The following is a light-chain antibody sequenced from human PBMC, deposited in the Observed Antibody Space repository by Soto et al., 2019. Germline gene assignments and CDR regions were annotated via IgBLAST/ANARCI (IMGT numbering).Light chain of an antibody. CDR3: QQSIRSPIT. J-gene: IGKJ5*01. V-gene: IGKV3-20*01. Sequence: EIVLTQSPGTLSLSPGERATLSCRASQSVTDSYLAWYQQKPGQAPRLLIYAASSRATDIPDRFSGSGSGTDFTLTISRLEPEDFAVYYCQQSIRSPITFGQGTRLEMK. CDR2: AAS. CDR1: QSVTDSY.